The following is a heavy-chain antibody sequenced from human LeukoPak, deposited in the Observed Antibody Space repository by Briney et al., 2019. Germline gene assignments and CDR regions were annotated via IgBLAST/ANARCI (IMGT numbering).Heavy chain of an antibody. Sequence: GESLKISCKGTGYSFTSYWFGGARQMPGKGLEGMGIIYPAATDARYNPSFQGQVTISANKSSSTAHLQWSNLKASDSARDYCARQESEMTTPANRYFYRWGQGTLITVSS. J-gene: IGHJ4*02. CDR3: ARQESEMTTPANRYFYR. CDR1: GYSFTSYW. V-gene: IGHV5-51*01. D-gene: IGHD5-24*01. CDR2: IYPAATDA.